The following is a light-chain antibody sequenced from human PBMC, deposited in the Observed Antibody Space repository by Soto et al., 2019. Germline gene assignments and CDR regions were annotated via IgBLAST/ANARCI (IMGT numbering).Light chain of an antibody. Sequence: QSVLTQPASVSGSPGQSITISCTGTSSDVGSYNLVSWYQQHPGKAPKLMIDEGSKRPSGVSNRFSGSKSGNTASLTSSGLQAEDEADYYCCSYAGSSTPVVFGGGTQVTVL. CDR1: SSDVGSYNL. J-gene: IGLJ2*01. V-gene: IGLV2-23*01. CDR3: CSYAGSSTPVV. CDR2: EGS.